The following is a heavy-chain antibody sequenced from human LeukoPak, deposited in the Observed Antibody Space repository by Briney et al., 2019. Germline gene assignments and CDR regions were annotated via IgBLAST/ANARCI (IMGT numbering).Heavy chain of an antibody. CDR1: GGSFSGYY. V-gene: IGHV4-34*01. J-gene: IGHJ4*02. D-gene: IGHD3-22*01. Sequence: SETLSLTCAVYGGSFSGYYWSWIRQPPGKGLEWIGEINHSGSTYYNPSLTSRVTISVDTSKNQFSLKLSSVTAADTAVYYCARHYYDSSNFDYWGQGTLVTVSS. CDR2: INHSGST. CDR3: ARHYYDSSNFDY.